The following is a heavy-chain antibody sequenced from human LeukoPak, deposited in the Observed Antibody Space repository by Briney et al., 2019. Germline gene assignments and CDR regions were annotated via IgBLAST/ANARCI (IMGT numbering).Heavy chain of an antibody. CDR2: INPNSGGT. CDR3: ARDFDYYYYGMDV. V-gene: IGHV1-2*02. CDR1: GYTFTGYY. D-gene: IGHD3-3*01. Sequence: GASVKVSCKASGYTFTGYYMHWVRQAPGQGLEWMGWINPNSGGTNYAQKFQGRVTMTRDTSISTAYMELSRLRSDDTAVYYCARDFDYYYYGMDVWGQGTTVTVSS. J-gene: IGHJ6*02.